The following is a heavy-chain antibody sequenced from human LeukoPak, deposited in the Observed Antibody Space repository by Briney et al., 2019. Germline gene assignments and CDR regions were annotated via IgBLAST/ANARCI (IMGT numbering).Heavy chain of an antibody. J-gene: IGHJ4*02. V-gene: IGHV3-9*03. CDR1: GFTFDDYA. Sequence: LRLSCAASGFTFDDYAMHWVRQAPGKGLEWVSGISWNSGSIGYADSVKGRFTISRDNAKNTLYLQMGSLRAEDMAVYYCARESAGGGDYWGQGTLVTVSS. CDR3: ARESAGGGDY. D-gene: IGHD3-16*01. CDR2: ISWNSGSI.